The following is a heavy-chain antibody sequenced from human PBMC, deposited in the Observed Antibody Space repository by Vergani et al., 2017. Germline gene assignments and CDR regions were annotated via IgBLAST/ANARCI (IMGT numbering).Heavy chain of an antibody. CDR1: GFSFTSYG. D-gene: IGHD4-11*01. Sequence: QVRLVESGGGVVQPGRSLRLSCAASGFSFTSYGMHWVRQPPGKGLEWVATISFVGNKKDYTEAVMGRFTISRDSAKTLYLQMDSLRVEDTAMYFCARDLSYSTSWPFFDSRGQGTMVTVSS. CDR3: ARDLSYSTSWPFFDS. V-gene: IGHV3-30*03. J-gene: IGHJ4*02. CDR2: ISFVGNKK.